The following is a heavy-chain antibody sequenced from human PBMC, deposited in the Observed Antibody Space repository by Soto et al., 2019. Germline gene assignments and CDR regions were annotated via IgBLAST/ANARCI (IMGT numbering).Heavy chain of an antibody. J-gene: IGHJ4*02. CDR1: GFTFSSYG. V-gene: IGHV3-30*18. CDR3: AKLGGSSGYFDDY. CDR2: ISYDGSNK. Sequence: QVQLVESGGGVVQPGRSLRLSCAASGFTFSSYGMHWVRQAPGKGLEWVAVISYDGSNKYYADSVKGRFTISRDNSKNTLYLQMNSLRADDTAVYYCAKLGGSSGYFDDYWGQGTLVTVSS. D-gene: IGHD3-22*01.